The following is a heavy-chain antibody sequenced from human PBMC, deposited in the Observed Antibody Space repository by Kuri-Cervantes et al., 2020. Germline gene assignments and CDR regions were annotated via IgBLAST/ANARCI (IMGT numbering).Heavy chain of an antibody. CDR3: ARDATMLFDY. Sequence: GESLKISCAASGFTFSSYDMHWVRQAPGKGLEWVAVISYDGSNKYYADSVKGRFTISRDNAKNSLYLQMNSLRAEDTAVYYCARDATMLFDYWGQGTLVTVSS. V-gene: IGHV3-30*03. CDR2: ISYDGSNK. J-gene: IGHJ4*02. CDR1: GFTFSSYD. D-gene: IGHD2-2*01.